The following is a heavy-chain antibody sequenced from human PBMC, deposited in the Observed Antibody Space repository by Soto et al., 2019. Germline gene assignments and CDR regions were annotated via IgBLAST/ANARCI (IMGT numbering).Heavy chain of an antibody. CDR1: GFTVSSNY. V-gene: IGHV3-66*01. CDR3: ARDLFGVGIGGSAFDI. Sequence: GGSLRLSCAASGFTVSSNYMSWVRQAPGKGLEWVSVIYSGGSTYYADSVKGRFTISRHNSKNTLYIQMNSLRAEDTAVYYCARDLFGVGIGGSAFDIWGQGTMVTVSS. J-gene: IGHJ3*02. CDR2: IYSGGST. D-gene: IGHD3-10*01.